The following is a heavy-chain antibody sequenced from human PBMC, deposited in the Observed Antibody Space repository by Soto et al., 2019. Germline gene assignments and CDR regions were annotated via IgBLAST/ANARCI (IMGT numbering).Heavy chain of an antibody. D-gene: IGHD1-1*01. J-gene: IGHJ6*02. V-gene: IGHV1-69*12. CDR1: GGTFSSYA. Sequence: QVQLVQSGAEVKKPGSSVKVSCKASGGTFSSYAISWVRQAPGQGLEWMGGIIPIFGTANYAQKVQGRVTITADESTSTAYMELSRLRSKDTAVYYCARLPTRSRRCHYYYYYGMDVWGQGTTVTVSS. CDR2: IIPIFGTA. CDR3: ARLPTRSRRCHYYYYYGMDV.